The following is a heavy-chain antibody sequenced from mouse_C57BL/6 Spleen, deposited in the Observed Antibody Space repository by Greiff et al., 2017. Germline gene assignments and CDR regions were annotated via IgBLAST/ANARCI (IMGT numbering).Heavy chain of an antibody. CDR1: GFTFSSYA. V-gene: IGHV5-4*03. CDR3: ARVEYDAMDY. CDR2: ISDGGSYT. D-gene: IGHD5-2*01. J-gene: IGHJ4*01. Sequence: EVKLVESGGGLVKPGGSLKLSCAASGFTFSSYAMSWVRQTPEKRLEWVATISDGGSYTYYPDNVKGRFTISRDNAKNNLYLQMSHLKSEDTAMYYCARVEYDAMDYWGQGTSVTVSS.